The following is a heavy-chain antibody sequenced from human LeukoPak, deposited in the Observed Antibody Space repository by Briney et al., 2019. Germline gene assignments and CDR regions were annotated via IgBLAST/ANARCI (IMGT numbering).Heavy chain of an antibody. CDR2: IIPIFGTA. D-gene: IGHD1-26*01. CDR1: GGTFSSYA. J-gene: IGHJ4*02. CDR3: ARGQRGGSHYYFDY. Sequence: SVKVSCKDSGGTFSSYAISWVRQAPGQGLEWMGGIIPIFGTANYAQKFQGRLTINADKSTSTAYMELSSLRSDDTAVYYCARGQRGGSHYYFDYWGQGTLVTVSS. V-gene: IGHV1-69*06.